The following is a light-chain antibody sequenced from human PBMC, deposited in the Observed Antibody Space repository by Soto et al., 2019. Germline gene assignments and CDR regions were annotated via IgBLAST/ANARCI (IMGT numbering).Light chain of an antibody. J-gene: IGKJ1*01. CDR3: QQRDNWPWT. V-gene: IGKV3-11*01. CDR2: DVS. CDR1: QSVRSN. Sequence: EIVLTQSPATLSLSPGERATLSCRASQSVRSNLAWYQHKPGQAPRLLIYDVSNRPTGIPGRFSGRGFGTYFTLTITNVEPEDFAVYYCQQRDNWPWTFGQGAKVEIK.